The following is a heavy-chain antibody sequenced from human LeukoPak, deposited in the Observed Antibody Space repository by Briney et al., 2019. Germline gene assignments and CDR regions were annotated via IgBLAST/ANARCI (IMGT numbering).Heavy chain of an antibody. J-gene: IGHJ3*02. CDR3: ARQVASIAAAGPDAFDI. V-gene: IGHV5-51*01. CDR2: IYPGDSDT. D-gene: IGHD6-13*01. Sequence: GESLKISCQGSGYSFTSYWIGWVRQMPGKGLEWMGIIYPGDSDTRYSPSFQGQVTISADKSISTAYLQWSSLKASDTAMYYCARQVASIAAAGPDAFDIWGQGTMVTVSS. CDR1: GYSFTSYW.